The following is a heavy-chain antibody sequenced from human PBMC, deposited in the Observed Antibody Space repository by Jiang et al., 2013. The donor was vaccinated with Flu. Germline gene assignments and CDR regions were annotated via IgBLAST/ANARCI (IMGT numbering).Heavy chain of an antibody. Sequence: GPGLVKPSQTLSLTCTVSGGSISSGSYYWSWIRQPAGKGLEWIGRIYTSGSTNYNPSLKSRVTISVDTSKNQFSLKLSSVTAADTAVYYCARDPVYDSSGTWYFDLWGRGTLVTVSS. CDR1: GGSISSGSYY. D-gene: IGHD3-22*01. V-gene: IGHV4-61*02. CDR2: IYTSGST. CDR3: ARDPVYDSSGTWYFDL. J-gene: IGHJ2*01.